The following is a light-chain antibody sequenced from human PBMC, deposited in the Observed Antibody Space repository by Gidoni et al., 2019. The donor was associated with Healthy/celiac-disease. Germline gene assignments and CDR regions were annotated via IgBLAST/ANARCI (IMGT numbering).Light chain of an antibody. CDR1: SRDSGSNT. CDR2: SHN. Sequence: QSVLTQPPSASGTPGERVTISCSGSSRDSGSNTVNWYQQPHATAPKLLIYSHNQRRSGVPDRFSGSKSGTSASLAISGLQSEDEADYYCAAWDDSLNGVVFGGGTKLTVL. V-gene: IGLV1-44*01. J-gene: IGLJ2*01. CDR3: AAWDDSLNGVV.